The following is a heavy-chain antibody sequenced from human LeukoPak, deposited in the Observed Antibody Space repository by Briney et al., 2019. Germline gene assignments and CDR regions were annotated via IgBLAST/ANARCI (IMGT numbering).Heavy chain of an antibody. V-gene: IGHV3-21*01. CDR3: ARVDYRFNWFDP. Sequence: GSLRLSCAASGFTFSSYSMNWVRQAPGKGLEWVSSISSSSSYIYYADSVKGRFTISRDNAKNSLYLQMNSLRAEDTAVYYCARVDYRFNWFDPWGQGTLVTVSS. D-gene: IGHD4-11*01. CDR2: ISSSSSYI. CDR1: GFTFSSYS. J-gene: IGHJ5*02.